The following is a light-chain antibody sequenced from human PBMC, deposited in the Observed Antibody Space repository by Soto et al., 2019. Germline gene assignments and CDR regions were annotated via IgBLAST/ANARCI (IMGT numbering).Light chain of an antibody. CDR3: KHYESSSSIT. Sequence: EVVLTQSPRTFSLSXGQRSRRSAXXXQSVSATYLAWYQQSPGQAPRLLIYGASSRATGIPDRFSGSGSGTDFTLTITSLEPEDFAVYYCKHYESSSSITFGHGTRLEI. V-gene: IGKV3-20*01. CDR2: GAS. J-gene: IGKJ5*01. CDR1: QSVSATY.